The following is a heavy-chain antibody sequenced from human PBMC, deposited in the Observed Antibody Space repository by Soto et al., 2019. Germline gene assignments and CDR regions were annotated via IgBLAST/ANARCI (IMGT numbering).Heavy chain of an antibody. Sequence: KSSETLSLTCTVSGGSISSYYWSWIRQPPGKGLEWIGYIYYSGSTNYNPSLKSRVTISVDTSKNQFSLKLSSVTAADTAVYYCAKQRGAVFDYWGQGTLVTVS. CDR3: AKQRGAVFDY. D-gene: IGHD1-1*01. CDR2: IYYSGST. J-gene: IGHJ4*02. V-gene: IGHV4-59*01. CDR1: GGSISSYY.